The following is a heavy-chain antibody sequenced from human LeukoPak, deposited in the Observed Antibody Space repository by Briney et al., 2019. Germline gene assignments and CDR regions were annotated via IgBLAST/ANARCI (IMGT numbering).Heavy chain of an antibody. Sequence: GGSLRLSCAASGFSLSNYWMHWVRQAPGKGLVWVSRINSDGSSTSYADSVKGRFTISRDNAKKTLYLQMNSLTAEDTAVYYCARGQTYYDGSTGYHYYAFDMWGQGTMVTVSS. J-gene: IGHJ3*02. CDR1: GFSLSNYW. CDR3: ARGQTYYDGSTGYHYYAFDM. CDR2: INSDGSST. V-gene: IGHV3-74*01. D-gene: IGHD3-9*01.